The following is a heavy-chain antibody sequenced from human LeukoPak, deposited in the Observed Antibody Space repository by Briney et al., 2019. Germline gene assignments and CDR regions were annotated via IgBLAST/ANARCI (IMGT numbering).Heavy chain of an antibody. CDR2: ISWNSGSI. V-gene: IGHV3-9*01. CDR3: AKDIAAAGTSFFDY. D-gene: IGHD6-13*01. CDR1: GFTFDDYA. J-gene: IGHJ4*02. Sequence: RSLRLSCAASGFTFDDYAMHWVRQAPGKGLGWVSGISWNSGSIGYADSVKGRFTISRDNAKNSLYLQMNSLRAEDTALYYCAKDIAAAGTSFFDYWGQGTLVTVSS.